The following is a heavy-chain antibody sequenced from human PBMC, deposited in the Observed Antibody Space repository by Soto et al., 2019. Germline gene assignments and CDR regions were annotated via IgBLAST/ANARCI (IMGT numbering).Heavy chain of an antibody. D-gene: IGHD3-3*01. CDR2: IRSSSNTK. J-gene: IGHJ4*02. V-gene: IGHV3-48*02. CDR1: GFTFSSYG. CDR3: ARDPRYYDFWSGNSYFDY. Sequence: GGSLRLSCAASGFTFSSYGMNWVRQAPGKGLEWVSYIRSSSNTKYYADSVKGRFTISRDNAKNSLYLQMNSLRDEDTAVYYCARDPRYYDFWSGNSYFDYWGQGTQVTVSS.